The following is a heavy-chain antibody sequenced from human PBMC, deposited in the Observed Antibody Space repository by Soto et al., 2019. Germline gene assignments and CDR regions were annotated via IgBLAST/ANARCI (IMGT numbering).Heavy chain of an antibody. J-gene: IGHJ4*02. CDR3: ARLLDDSRGYYYFDY. V-gene: IGHV4-4*07. Sequence: PSETLSLTCTVSDDSISTYYWHWIRQPAGKGLEWIGRIYASGSSNYNPSLKSRVTMSVDTSNNQFSLKLTSVTAADTAVYYCARLLDDSRGYYYFDYWGQGTLVTVSS. CDR2: IYASGSS. D-gene: IGHD3-22*01. CDR1: DDSISTYY.